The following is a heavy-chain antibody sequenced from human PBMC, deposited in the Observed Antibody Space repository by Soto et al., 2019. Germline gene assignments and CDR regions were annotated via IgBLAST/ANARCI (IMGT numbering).Heavy chain of an antibody. CDR2: ISYDGSNK. V-gene: IGHV3-30*18. D-gene: IGHD4-17*01. CDR1: GFTFSSYG. Sequence: QVQLVESGGGVVQPGRSLRLSCAASGFTFSSYGMHWVRQAPGKGLEWVAVISYDGSNKYYADSVKGRFTISRDNSKNTLYLQMNSLRAEDTAVYYCAKPHMTTVTGWFDPWGQGTLVTVSS. J-gene: IGHJ5*02. CDR3: AKPHMTTVTGWFDP.